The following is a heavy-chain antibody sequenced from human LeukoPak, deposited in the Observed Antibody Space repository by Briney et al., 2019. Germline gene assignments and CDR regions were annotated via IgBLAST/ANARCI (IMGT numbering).Heavy chain of an antibody. CDR3: ARVDYGSGSYSFDY. V-gene: IGHV3-7*01. Sequence: GGSLRLSCAASGFTFSNYWMSWVRQAPGKGLEWVAHIKPDGSEKNYVDSVKGRFTLFRDDAKNSVYLQMNSLRAEDTAVYYCARVDYGSGSYSFDYWGQGTLVTVSS. CDR2: IKPDGSEK. D-gene: IGHD3-10*01. CDR1: GFTFSNYW. J-gene: IGHJ4*02.